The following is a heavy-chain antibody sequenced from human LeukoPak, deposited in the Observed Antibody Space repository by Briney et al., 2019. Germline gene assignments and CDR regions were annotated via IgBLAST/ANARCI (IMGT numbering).Heavy chain of an antibody. V-gene: IGHV1-46*01. Sequence: ASVKVSCKASGYTFTSYYIVWVRQAPGQGLEWMGRIDPSGGSTSYAQKFQGRVTMTRGTSTSTVYMELSSLISEDTAVYYCARYSGSGFDYWGQGTLVTVSS. D-gene: IGHD2-15*01. CDR3: ARYSGSGFDY. J-gene: IGHJ4*02. CDR1: GYTFTSYY. CDR2: IDPSGGST.